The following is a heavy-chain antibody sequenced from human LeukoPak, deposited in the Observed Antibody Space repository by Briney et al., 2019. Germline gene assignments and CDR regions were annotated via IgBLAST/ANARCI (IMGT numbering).Heavy chain of an antibody. CDR3: AKRVVTEYFDY. CDR2: INGDGRNI. V-gene: IGHV3-74*01. Sequence: GGSLRLSCVASGFTFSSYWMQWVRQDPRKGLVWVSRINGDGRNINYADSVRGRFTISRDNAKNTLYLQMNTLRVEDTAVYYCAKRVVTEYFDYWGQGTLVTVSS. J-gene: IGHJ4*02. D-gene: IGHD4-23*01. CDR1: GFTFSSYW.